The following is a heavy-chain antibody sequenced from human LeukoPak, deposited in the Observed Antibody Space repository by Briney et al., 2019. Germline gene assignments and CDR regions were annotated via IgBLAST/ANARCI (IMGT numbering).Heavy chain of an antibody. D-gene: IGHD3-22*01. CDR2: IRFDGSTK. Sequence: GGSLRLSCAASGFTFSDYGMHWVRQAPGKGLEWVAFIRFDGSTKYYANSVKGRFTISRDNSKNTLYLQMNSLRAEDTAVYYCARGFGGYYDSSGYYYAHYGMDVWGQGTTVTVSS. CDR3: ARGFGGYYDSSGYYYAHYGMDV. J-gene: IGHJ6*02. CDR1: GFTFSDYG. V-gene: IGHV3-30*02.